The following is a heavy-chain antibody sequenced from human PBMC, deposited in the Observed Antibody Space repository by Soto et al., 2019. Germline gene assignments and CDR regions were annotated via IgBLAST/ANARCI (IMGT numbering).Heavy chain of an antibody. CDR1: GGTFSSYA. V-gene: IGHV1-69*12. Sequence: QVQLVQSGAEVKKPGSSVKVSCKASGGTFSSYAISWVRQAPGQGLEWMGGIIPIFGPANYALKFQDRVTXXAXEXXSTAYRELSSLRSEDTAVYYCASPSIAVAGYYLDYWGQGTRVTVSS. J-gene: IGHJ4*02. CDR3: ASPSIAVAGYYLDY. CDR2: IIPIFGPA. D-gene: IGHD6-19*01.